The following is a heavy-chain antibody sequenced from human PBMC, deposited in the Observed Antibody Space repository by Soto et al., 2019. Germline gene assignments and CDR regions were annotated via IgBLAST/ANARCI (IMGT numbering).Heavy chain of an antibody. CDR2: ISSSGGTI. J-gene: IGHJ6*02. D-gene: IGHD6-19*01. V-gene: IGHV3-11*01. Sequence: QVQLVESGGGLVKPGGSLRLSCAASGFTFSDYYMSWIRQAPGKGLEWVSYISSSGGTIYYADSVKGRFTVSRDNAKNSLYLQMNSLRAEDTAVYSCARVGLKKSSSHDYNYYGMDVWGQGTTVTVSS. CDR1: GFTFSDYY. CDR3: ARVGLKKSSSHDYNYYGMDV.